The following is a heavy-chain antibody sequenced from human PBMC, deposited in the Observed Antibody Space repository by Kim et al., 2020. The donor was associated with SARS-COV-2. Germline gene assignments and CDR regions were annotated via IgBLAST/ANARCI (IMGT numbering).Heavy chain of an antibody. Sequence: GGSLRLSCAASGFTFSRYAMSWVRQAPGKGLGWVSTISGSGDDAHYADSVRGRFTVSRDNSKNTVYLQMNSLRAEDTAVYFCAKRETNPGSVDLWGQGTMVTVSS. CDR3: AKRETNPGSVDL. J-gene: IGHJ3*01. D-gene: IGHD1-1*01. V-gene: IGHV3-23*01. CDR2: ISGSGDDA. CDR1: GFTFSRYA.